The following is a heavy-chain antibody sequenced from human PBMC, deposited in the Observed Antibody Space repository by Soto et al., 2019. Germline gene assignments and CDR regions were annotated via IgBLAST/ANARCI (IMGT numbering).Heavy chain of an antibody. D-gene: IGHD4-17*01. CDR2: ISWNSGST. CDR3: AKDTSATVVTTAFDY. CDR1: GFTFDDYA. Sequence: PGGSLRLSCAASGFTFDDYAMHWVRQAPGKGLEWVSGISWNSGSTGYADSVKGRFTISRDNAKNSLYLQMNSLRAEDTALYYCAKDTSATVVTTAFDYWGQGTLVTVSS. V-gene: IGHV3-9*01. J-gene: IGHJ4*02.